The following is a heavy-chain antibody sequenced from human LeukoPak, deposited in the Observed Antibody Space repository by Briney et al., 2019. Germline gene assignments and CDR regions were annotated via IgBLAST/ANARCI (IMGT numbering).Heavy chain of an antibody. D-gene: IGHD5-24*01. V-gene: IGHV3-23*01. Sequence: GGSLRLSCAASGFTFSSHGMNWVRQAPGKGLEWVSGISPSGGITYYTDSVKGRFTISRDNAENSLSLQMNSLRAEDTAVYYCAREGWRDGFNYFDYWGQGPLVTVSS. J-gene: IGHJ4*02. CDR1: GFTFSSHG. CDR2: ISPSGGIT. CDR3: AREGWRDGFNYFDY.